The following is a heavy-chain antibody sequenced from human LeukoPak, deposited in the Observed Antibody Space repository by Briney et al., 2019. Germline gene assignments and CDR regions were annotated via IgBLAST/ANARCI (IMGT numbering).Heavy chain of an antibody. CDR2: ISGSGGST. CDR3: AKGDSGSYFYYFDY. V-gene: IGHV3-23*01. D-gene: IGHD1-26*01. CDR1: GFTFSSYA. J-gene: IGHJ4*02. Sequence: GGSLRLSCAASGFTFSSYAMSWVRQAPGKGLEWVSAISGSGGSTYYADSVKGRFTISRDNSKNTLYLKMNSLRAEDTAVYYCAKGDSGSYFYYFDYWGQGTLVTVSS.